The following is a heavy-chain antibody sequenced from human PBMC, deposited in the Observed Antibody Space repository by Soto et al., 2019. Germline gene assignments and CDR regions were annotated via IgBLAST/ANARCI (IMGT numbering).Heavy chain of an antibody. CDR3: ARWAPGAFNI. CDR2: VNPSSGTT. J-gene: IGHJ3*02. V-gene: IGHV1-46*01. Sequence: ASVKVSCKASGYSFTTYNIHWVRQAPGQGLEWMGVVNPSSGTTSYAQKFQGRVTMTRDTSTSTVYMELSSLRSQDAAVYYCARWAPGAFNIWGQGTMVTVSS. CDR1: GYSFTTYN.